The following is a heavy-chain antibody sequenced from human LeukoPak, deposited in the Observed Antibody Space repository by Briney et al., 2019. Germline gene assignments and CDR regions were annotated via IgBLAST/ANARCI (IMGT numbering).Heavy chain of an antibody. CDR3: ARDTHRYVLGY. J-gene: IGHJ4*02. CDR1: GGTFSSYG. Sequence: ASVKVSCKASGGTFSSYGISWVRQAPGQGLEWMGWISAYNGNTNYAQKLQGRVTMTTDTSTSTAYMELRSLRSDDTAVYYCARDTHRYVLGYWGQGTLVTVSS. CDR2: ISAYNGNT. V-gene: IGHV1-18*01. D-gene: IGHD3-16*01.